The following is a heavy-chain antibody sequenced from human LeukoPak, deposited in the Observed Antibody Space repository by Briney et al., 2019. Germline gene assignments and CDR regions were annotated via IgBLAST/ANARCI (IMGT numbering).Heavy chain of an antibody. CDR3: AREVFSSSWPTFDY. CDR2: ISSSSTYI. J-gene: IGHJ4*02. Sequence: GRSLRLSCGASGFTFTIYGMHWVRQAPGKGLEWVSSISSSSTYIYYADSVKGRFTISRDNAKNSLYLQMNSLRAEDTAVYYCAREVFSSSWPTFDYWGQGTLVTVSS. CDR1: GFTFTIYG. V-gene: IGHV3-21*01. D-gene: IGHD6-13*01.